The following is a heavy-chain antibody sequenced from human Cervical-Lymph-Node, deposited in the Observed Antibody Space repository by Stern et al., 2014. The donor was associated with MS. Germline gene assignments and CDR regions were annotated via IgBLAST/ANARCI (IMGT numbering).Heavy chain of an antibody. CDR2: IYHSGSA. J-gene: IGHJ4*02. Sequence: VHLVESGPGLVKPSETLSLTCTVSGDSITNYYWTWIRQPPGKGLEWIGYIYHSGSANHNPSLESRVTISVDTSKNQFSLKLSSVTAADTAVYYCARVRHFDILTGYYGIFDYWGQGTLVTVSS. CDR3: ARVRHFDILTGYYGIFDY. V-gene: IGHV4-59*01. CDR1: GDSITNYY. D-gene: IGHD3-9*01.